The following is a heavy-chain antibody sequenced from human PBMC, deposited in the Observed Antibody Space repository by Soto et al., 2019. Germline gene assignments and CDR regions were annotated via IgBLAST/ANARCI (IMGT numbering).Heavy chain of an antibody. CDR1: GGSVDSNRYY. CDR2: IFYTGST. Sequence: SETLSLTCTVSGGSVDSNRYYWAWIRQPPGKGLEWIGSIFYTGSTYYSPSLKSRVTISVDTSKNQFSLKLSSVTAADTAVYYCARDIVVVVAAAPAFDIWGQGTMVTVS. CDR3: ARDIVVVVAAAPAFDI. V-gene: IGHV4-39*07. D-gene: IGHD2-15*01. J-gene: IGHJ3*02.